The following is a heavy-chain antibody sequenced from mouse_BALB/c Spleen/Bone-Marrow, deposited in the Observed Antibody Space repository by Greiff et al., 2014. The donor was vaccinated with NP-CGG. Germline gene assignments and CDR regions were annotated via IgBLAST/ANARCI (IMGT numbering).Heavy chain of an antibody. CDR3: AKGGYGSSYVRYYAMDY. CDR1: GYTFTDYY. CDR2: IYPGSGNT. J-gene: IGHJ4*01. D-gene: IGHD1-1*01. V-gene: IGHV1-77*01. Sequence: QVHLQQSGAELARPGASVKLSCKASGYTFTDYYINWVKQRTGQGLEWIGEIYPGSGNTYYNEKFKGKATLTADKSSSTAYMQLSSLTSEDSAVYFCAKGGYGSSYVRYYAMDYWGQGTSVTVSS.